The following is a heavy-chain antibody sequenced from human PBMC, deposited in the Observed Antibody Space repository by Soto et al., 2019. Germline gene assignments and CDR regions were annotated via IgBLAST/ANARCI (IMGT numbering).Heavy chain of an antibody. Sequence: PGGSLRLSCAASGFTFNSYAMSWVRQAPGKGLRWVSTISDSGGNRYYGDSVKGRFTVSRDNSKNTVFLQMNSLGAEDTVVYCCAKARGSENSYPYYISMDVLVQGSTLTGSS. CDR1: GFTFNSYA. CDR3: AKARGSENSYPYYISMDV. D-gene: IGHD3-10*01. J-gene: IGHJ6*02. V-gene: IGHV3-23*01. CDR2: ISDSGGNR.